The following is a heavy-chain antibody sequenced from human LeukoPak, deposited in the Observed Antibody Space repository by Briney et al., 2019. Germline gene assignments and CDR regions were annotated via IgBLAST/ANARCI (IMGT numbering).Heavy chain of an antibody. J-gene: IGHJ5*02. D-gene: IGHD3-10*01. CDR1: GGTFSSYA. CDR2: INPSGGST. Sequence: ASVKVSCKASGGTFSSYAISWVRQAPGQGLEWMGIINPSGGSTSYAQKFQGRVTMTRDTSTSTVYMELSSLRSEDTAVYYCARANGSGSSHLTTWGQGTLVTVSS. V-gene: IGHV1-46*01. CDR3: ARANGSGSSHLTT.